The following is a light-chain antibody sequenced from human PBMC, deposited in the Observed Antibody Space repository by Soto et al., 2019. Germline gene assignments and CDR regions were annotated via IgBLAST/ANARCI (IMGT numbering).Light chain of an antibody. J-gene: IGLJ2*01. CDR2: DVS. V-gene: IGLV2-11*01. Sequence: QSALTQPRSVSGSPGQSVTISCTGTNSDVGGYNYVSWYQQHPGKAPKLMIYDVSMRPSGVPDRFFASESGNTASLTISGLQAEDEAEYYCCSYAGSYTFVVFGGGTQLTVL. CDR3: CSYAGSYTFVV. CDR1: NSDVGGYNY.